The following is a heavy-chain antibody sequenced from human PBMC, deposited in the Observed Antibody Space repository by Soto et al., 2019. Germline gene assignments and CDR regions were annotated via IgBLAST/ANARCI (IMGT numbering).Heavy chain of an antibody. V-gene: IGHV4-61*08. CDR1: GGSISSGDYY. CDR3: ARDLGDSGSYYYYGMDV. J-gene: IGHJ6*02. Sequence: SETLSLTCTVSGGSISSGDYYWSWIRQPPGKGLEWIGYIYYSGSTNYNPSLKSRVTISVDTSKNQFSLKLSSVTAADTAVYYCARDLGDSGSYYYYGMDVWGQGTTVTVSS. D-gene: IGHD3-10*01. CDR2: IYYSGST.